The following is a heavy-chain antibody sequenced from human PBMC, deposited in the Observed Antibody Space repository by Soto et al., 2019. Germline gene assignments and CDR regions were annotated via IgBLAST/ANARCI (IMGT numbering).Heavy chain of an antibody. Sequence: SETLSLTCTVSGGSVSSGSYYWSWIRQPPGKGLEWIGYIYYSGSTNYNPPLKSRVTISVDTSKNQFSLKLSSVTAADTAVYYCATYRKFFQIWGQGTKVTVSS. CDR2: IYYSGST. V-gene: IGHV4-61*01. CDR3: ATYRKFFQI. CDR1: GGSVSSGSYY. J-gene: IGHJ3*02.